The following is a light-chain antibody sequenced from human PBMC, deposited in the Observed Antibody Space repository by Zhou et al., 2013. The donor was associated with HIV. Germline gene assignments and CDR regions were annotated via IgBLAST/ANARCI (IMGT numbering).Light chain of an antibody. CDR2: DVS. CDR3: SSCRSSSTXV. Sequence: QSALTQPPSASGTPGQSVTISCTGSSSDVGYYNYVSWYQQHPGKAPRLMIYDVSKRPSGVSDRFSGSKSGNTASLTISGLQAEDEADYYCSSCRSSSTXVFGTGTKVTV. V-gene: IGLV2-14*03. J-gene: IGLJ1*01. CDR1: SSDVGYYNY.